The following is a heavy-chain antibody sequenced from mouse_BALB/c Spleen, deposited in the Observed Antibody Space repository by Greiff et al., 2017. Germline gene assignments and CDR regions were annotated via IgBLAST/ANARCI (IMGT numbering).Heavy chain of an antibody. V-gene: IGHV1-87*01. CDR1: GYTFTSYW. Sequence: QVQLQQSGAELARPGASVKLSCKASGYTFTSYWMQWVKQRPGQGLEWIGAIYPGDGDTRYTQKFKGKATLTADKSSSTAYMQLSSLASEDSAVYYCARERDYRYVDYWGQGTTLTVSS. CDR3: ARERDYRYVDY. CDR2: IYPGDGDT. J-gene: IGHJ2*01. D-gene: IGHD2-14*01.